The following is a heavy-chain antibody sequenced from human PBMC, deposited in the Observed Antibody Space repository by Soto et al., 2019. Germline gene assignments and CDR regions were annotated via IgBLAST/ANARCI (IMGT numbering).Heavy chain of an antibody. J-gene: IGHJ6*03. CDR1: GGSISSYY. D-gene: IGHD2-15*01. CDR3: ARHLRSLGYCSGGSCPMDV. CDR2: IYYSGST. Sequence: PSETLSLTCTVSGGSISSYYWSWIRQPPGKGLEWIGYIYYSGSTNYNPSIKSRVTISVDTSKNQFSLKLSSVTAADTAVYYCARHLRSLGYCSGGSCPMDVWGKGTTVTVSS. V-gene: IGHV4-59*08.